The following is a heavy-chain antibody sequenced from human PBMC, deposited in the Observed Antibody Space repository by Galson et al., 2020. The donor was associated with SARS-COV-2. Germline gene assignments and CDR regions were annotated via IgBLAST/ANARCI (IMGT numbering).Heavy chain of an antibody. CDR3: ARVRGSGYFSPFDY. Sequence: GGSLRLSCAASGFTFSSYAMHWVRQAPGKGLEWVAVISYDGSNKYYADSVKGRFTISRDNSKNTLYLQMNSLRAEDTAVYYCARVRGSGYFSPFDYWGQGTLVTVSS. J-gene: IGHJ4*02. D-gene: IGHD3-3*01. CDR1: GFTFSSYA. V-gene: IGHV3-30*04. CDR2: ISYDGSNK.